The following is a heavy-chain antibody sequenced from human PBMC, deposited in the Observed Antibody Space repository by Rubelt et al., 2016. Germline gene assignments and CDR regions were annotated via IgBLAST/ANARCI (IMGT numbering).Heavy chain of an antibody. V-gene: IGHV3-33*06. J-gene: IGHJ4*01. CDR2: IWYDGSNK. CDR3: AKDVAHYGDYEMVFGLDY. D-gene: IGHD4-17*01. Sequence: GVQWVAVIWYDGSNKYYADSVKGRFTISRDNSKNTLYLQMNSLRAEDTAGYYCAKDVAHYGDYEMVFGLDYWGHGTLVTVSS.